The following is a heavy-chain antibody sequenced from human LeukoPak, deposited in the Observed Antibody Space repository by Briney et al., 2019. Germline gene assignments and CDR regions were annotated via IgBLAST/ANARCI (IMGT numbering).Heavy chain of an antibody. V-gene: IGHV3-9*01. J-gene: IGHJ4*02. CDR2: ISYSSETI. CDR1: GFTFDEYA. D-gene: IGHD4-23*01. Sequence: GGSLRLSCAASGFTFDEYAMHWVRQAPGKGLEWVSGISYSSETIGYVDSVKGRFTISRDNAKNSLYLQMNSLRAEDTAVYYCARYSSGVTGEDYFDYWGQGTLVTVSS. CDR3: ARYSSGVTGEDYFDY.